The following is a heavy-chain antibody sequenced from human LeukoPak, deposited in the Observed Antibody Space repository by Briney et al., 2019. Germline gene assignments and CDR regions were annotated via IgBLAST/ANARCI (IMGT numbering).Heavy chain of an antibody. CDR3: AADYGGNSGGY. CDR1: GFTFTSSA. D-gene: IGHD4-23*01. CDR2: IVVGSGNT. J-gene: IGHJ4*02. V-gene: IGHV1-58*01. Sequence: SVKVSCKASGFTFTSSAVQWVRQARGQRLEWIGWIVVGSGNTNYAQKFQERVTITRDMSTSTTYMELSSLRSEDTAVYYCAADYGGNSGGYWGQGTLVTVSS.